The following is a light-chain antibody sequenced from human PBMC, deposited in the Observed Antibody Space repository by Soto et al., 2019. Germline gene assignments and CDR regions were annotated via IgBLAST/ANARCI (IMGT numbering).Light chain of an antibody. Sequence: QSVLTQPPSVSGAPGQRVTISCTGSSSNIGAGYDVHWYQQLPGTAPKLLIYGNSNRPSGVPDRFSGSKSGTSASLAITGLQAEDEADYYCQSNDSSLSGHVFGTGTKVTVL. V-gene: IGLV1-40*01. CDR2: GNS. J-gene: IGLJ1*01. CDR1: SSNIGAGYD. CDR3: QSNDSSLSGHV.